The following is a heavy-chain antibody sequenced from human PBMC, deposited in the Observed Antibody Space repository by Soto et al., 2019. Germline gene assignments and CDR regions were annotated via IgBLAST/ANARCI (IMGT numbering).Heavy chain of an antibody. D-gene: IGHD6-19*01. J-gene: IGHJ4*02. CDR2: ISSSSTI. V-gene: IGHV3-48*02. CDR3: ARGSSGWYGGFDY. CDR1: GFTFSSYS. Sequence: QPGGSLRLSCAASGFTFSSYSMFWVRQAPGKGLEWVSYISSSSTIYYADSVRGRFTISRDNAKSSLYLQMNSLRDEDTAGYYCARGSSGWYGGFDYWGQGTLVTVSS.